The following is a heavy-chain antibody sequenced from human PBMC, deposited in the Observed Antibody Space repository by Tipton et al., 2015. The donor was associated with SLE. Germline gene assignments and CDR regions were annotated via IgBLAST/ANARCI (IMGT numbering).Heavy chain of an antibody. J-gene: IGHJ3*02. V-gene: IGHV3-30-3*01. CDR1: GFTFSSYA. CDR2: ISYDGSNK. CDR3: ARSLSVGATKDSAFDI. Sequence: RSLRLSCAASGFTFSSYAMHWVRQAPGKGLEWVAVISYDGSNKYYADSVKGRFTISRDNSKNTLYLQMNSLRAEDTAVYYCARSLSVGATKDSAFDIWGQGTMVTVSS. D-gene: IGHD1-26*01.